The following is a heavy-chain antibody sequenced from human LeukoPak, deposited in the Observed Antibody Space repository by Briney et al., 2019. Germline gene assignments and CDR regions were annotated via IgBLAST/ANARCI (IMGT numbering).Heavy chain of an antibody. CDR3: ARAVTMIVVVPEGANYYYYMDV. CDR1: GYTFTGYY. Sequence: GASVKVSCKASGYTFTGYYMHWVRQAPGQGLEWMGWINPNSGGTNYAQKFQGRVTMTRDTSISTAYMELSRLRSDDTAVYYCARAVTMIVVVPEGANYYYYMDVWGKGTTVTVSS. V-gene: IGHV1-2*02. J-gene: IGHJ6*03. CDR2: INPNSGGT. D-gene: IGHD3-22*01.